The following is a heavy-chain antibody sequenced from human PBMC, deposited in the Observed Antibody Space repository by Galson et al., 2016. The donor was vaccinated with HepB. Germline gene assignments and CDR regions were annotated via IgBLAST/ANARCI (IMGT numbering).Heavy chain of an antibody. J-gene: IGHJ3*02. CDR1: GYNFTNYW. CDR2: THPGDSDT. CDR3: ARQQWAQVPDDAFDI. V-gene: IGHV5-51*01. D-gene: IGHD2-8*01. Sequence: QSGAEVKKPGESLKISCKGFGYNFTNYWIAWVRQVPGKGLEWMAITHPGDSDTRCSPSFQGQVTISVDKSISTAFLQWSSLKASDTGMYYCARQQWAQVPDDAFDIWGQGTMVTVSS.